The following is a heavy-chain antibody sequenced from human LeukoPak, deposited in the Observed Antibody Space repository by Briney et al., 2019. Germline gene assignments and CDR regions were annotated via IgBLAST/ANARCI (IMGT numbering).Heavy chain of an antibody. V-gene: IGHV4-59*08. CDR2: IYYSGST. CDR1: GGSISSYY. Sequence: PSETLSLTCTVSGGSISSYYWSWIRQPPGKGLEWIGYIYYSGSTNHNPSLKSRVTISVDTSKNQFSLKLSSVTAADTAVYYCARSLDYGDPHDYWGQGTLVTVSS. CDR3: ARSLDYGDPHDY. D-gene: IGHD4-17*01. J-gene: IGHJ4*02.